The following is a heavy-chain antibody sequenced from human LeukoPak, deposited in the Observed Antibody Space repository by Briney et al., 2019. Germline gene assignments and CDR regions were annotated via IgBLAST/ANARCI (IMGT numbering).Heavy chain of an antibody. V-gene: IGHV4-34*01. Sequence: SETLSLTCAVYGGSFSGYYRSWIRQPPGKGLEWIGEINHSGSTNYNPSLKSRVTISVDTSKNQFSLKLSSVTAADTAVYYCARATVTPRDAFDIWGQGTMVTASS. D-gene: IGHD4-17*01. CDR2: INHSGST. CDR3: ARATVTPRDAFDI. J-gene: IGHJ3*02. CDR1: GGSFSGYY.